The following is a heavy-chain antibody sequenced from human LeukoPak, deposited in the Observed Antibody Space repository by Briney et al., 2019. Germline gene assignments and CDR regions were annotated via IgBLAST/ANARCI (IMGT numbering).Heavy chain of an antibody. CDR3: ARGDFLDY. V-gene: IGHV3-30-3*01. J-gene: IGHJ4*02. CDR2: TSYDGFNK. CDR1: GFTFSSYA. Sequence: GGSLRLSCAASGFTFSSYAIHWVRQAPGKGLEWVALTSYDGFNKYYADSVKGRFTISRDDSKNTLYLQMNSLTPEDTAVYYCARGDFLDYWGQGTLVTVSS.